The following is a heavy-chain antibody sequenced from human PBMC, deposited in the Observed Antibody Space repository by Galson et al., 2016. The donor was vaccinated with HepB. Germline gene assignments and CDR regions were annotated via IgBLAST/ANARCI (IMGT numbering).Heavy chain of an antibody. CDR1: GFSFSYAW. V-gene: IGHV3-15*07. J-gene: IGHJ6*02. Sequence: SLRLSCAASGFSFSYAWMNWVRQAPGKGLEWVGRIKRKTDGGTTDYAAPVKGRFTVSRDDSKNTLYLQMNSLKTEDTAVYYCTTGGYSYDLDFYHGMDVWGQGTTVTVSS. CDR2: IKRKTDGGTT. CDR3: TTGGYSYDLDFYHGMDV. D-gene: IGHD5-18*01.